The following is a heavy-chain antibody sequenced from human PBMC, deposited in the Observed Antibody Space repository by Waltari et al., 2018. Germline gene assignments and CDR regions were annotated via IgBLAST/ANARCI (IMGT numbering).Heavy chain of an antibody. Sequence: EVQLVESGGDLVRPGGSLRLSCAGSGFTFSSYSMNWVRQAPGKGLEWISFITSSSSAIYYADSVKGRFTISRDNAKNSLYLQRNSLRAEDTAVYYCARDGLLGDNSPGDYWGQGTLVTVSS. CDR3: ARDGLLGDNSPGDY. V-gene: IGHV3-48*01. CDR1: GFTFSSYS. J-gene: IGHJ4*02. CDR2: ITSSSSAI. D-gene: IGHD3-22*01.